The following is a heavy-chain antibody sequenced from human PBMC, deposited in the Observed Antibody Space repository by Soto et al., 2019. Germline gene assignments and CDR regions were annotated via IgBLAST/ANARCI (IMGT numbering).Heavy chain of an antibody. J-gene: IGHJ4*02. CDR2: ISSDGTKE. V-gene: IGHV3-30*18. CDR1: GFTFSTYG. D-gene: IGHD3-22*01. CDR3: AKGVVSPHAYDSGGYPFAFDS. Sequence: QVQLVESGGGVVQPGRSLRLSCAASGFTFSTYGMHWVRQAPGKGLEWVALISSDGTKEYYADSVKGRFTISRDNSKNPLYLQLNSLRIEDTAVYYCAKGVVSPHAYDSGGYPFAFDSWGQGSLVTVSS.